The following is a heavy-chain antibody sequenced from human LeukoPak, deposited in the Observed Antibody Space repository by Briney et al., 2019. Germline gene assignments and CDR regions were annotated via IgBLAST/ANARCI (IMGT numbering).Heavy chain of an antibody. J-gene: IGHJ4*02. Sequence: GGSLRLSCAASGFTFSDYSINWVRQVPGKGLEWVSSISSSGKNILYADSVKGRFTISRDNANNSLFLQMNSLRGEDTAVYYCARDPTSGSHPHFDFWGQGILVTVSS. V-gene: IGHV3-21*01. D-gene: IGHD1-26*01. CDR3: ARDPTSGSHPHFDF. CDR1: GFTFSDYS. CDR2: ISSSGKNI.